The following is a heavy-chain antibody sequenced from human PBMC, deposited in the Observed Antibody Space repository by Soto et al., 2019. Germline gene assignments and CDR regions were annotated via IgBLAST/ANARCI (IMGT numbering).Heavy chain of an antibody. D-gene: IGHD1-1*01. CDR3: ARDRAELEPAKGSYYYYGMAV. CDR2: INPNSGGT. CDR1: GYTFTGYY. Sequence: QVQLVQSGAEVKKPGASVKVSCKASGYTFTGYYMHWVRQAPGQGLEWMGWINPNSGGTNYAQKFQSWVTMTSNTSSSPAYMKLSRPKSDDTPVYYCARDRAELEPAKGSYYYYGMAVWGQGTTVTVSS. J-gene: IGHJ6*02. V-gene: IGHV1-2*04.